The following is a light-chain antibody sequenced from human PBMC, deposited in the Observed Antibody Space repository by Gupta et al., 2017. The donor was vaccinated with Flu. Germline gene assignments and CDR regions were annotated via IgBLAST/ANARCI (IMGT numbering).Light chain of an antibody. V-gene: IGLV2-14*01. CDR1: SSDVGGYNY. Sequence: SALTQPASLSGSTGQSLTISCTGTSSDVGGYNYVSWYQQHPGKAPKLMIYEVSNRPSGVSNRFSGSKSGNTASLTISGLQAEDEADYYCSSYTSSSTLNVVFGGGTKLTVL. CDR2: EVS. CDR3: SSYTSSSTLNVV. J-gene: IGLJ2*01.